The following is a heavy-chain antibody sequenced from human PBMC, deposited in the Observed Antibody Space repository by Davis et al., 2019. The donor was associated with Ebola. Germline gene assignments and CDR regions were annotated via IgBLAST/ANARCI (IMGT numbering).Heavy chain of an antibody. J-gene: IGHJ4*02. CDR2: ISASGGAT. V-gene: IGHV3-23*01. CDR3: AKDLTSYYGSGDFFDY. D-gene: IGHD3-10*01. Sequence: GESLKISCVASGFTFSGYGMSWVRQAPGRGLEWVSSISASGGATFYADSAKGRIVMSRDNSNDTLYLRMNNLRAEDTAIYYCAKDLTSYYGSGDFFDYWGQGILVTVSS. CDR1: GFTFSGYG.